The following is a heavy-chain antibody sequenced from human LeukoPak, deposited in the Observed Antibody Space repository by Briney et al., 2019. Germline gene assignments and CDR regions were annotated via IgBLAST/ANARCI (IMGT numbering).Heavy chain of an antibody. CDR2: IYYSGST. CDR1: GGSFSGYY. V-gene: IGHV4-34*01. Sequence: SETLSLTCAVYGGSFSGYYWGWIRQPPGKGLEWIGSIYYSGSTYYNPSLKSRVTLSVDTSKNQFSLKLSSVTAADTAVYYCARDSSSGWFTSLDPWGQGTLVTVSS. J-gene: IGHJ5*02. CDR3: ARDSSSGWFTSLDP. D-gene: IGHD6-19*01.